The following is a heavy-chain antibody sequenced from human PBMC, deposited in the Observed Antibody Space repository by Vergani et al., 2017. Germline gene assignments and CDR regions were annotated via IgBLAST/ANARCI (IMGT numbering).Heavy chain of an antibody. V-gene: IGHV4-38-2*01. D-gene: IGHD1-26*01. CDR2: IYHSGST. J-gene: IGHJ4*02. Sequence: QVQLQESGPGLVKPSETLSLTCAVSGYSISSGYYWGWIRQPPGKGLEWIGSIYHSGSTYYNPSLKSRVTISVDTSKNQFSLKLSSVTAADTAVYYCARQPSPVREDYWGQGTLVTVSS. CDR1: GYSISSGYY. CDR3: ARQPSPVREDY.